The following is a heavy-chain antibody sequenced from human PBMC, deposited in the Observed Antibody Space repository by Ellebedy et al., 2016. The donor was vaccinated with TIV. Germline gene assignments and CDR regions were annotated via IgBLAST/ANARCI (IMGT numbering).Heavy chain of an antibody. Sequence: GGSLRLSXAASGFTFSSYWMSWVRQAPGKGLEWVANIKQDGSEKYYVDSVKGRFTISRDNAKNSLYLQMNSLRAEDTAVYYCARDSLVVVPAATPGCFDYWGQGTLVTVSS. J-gene: IGHJ4*02. V-gene: IGHV3-7*04. D-gene: IGHD2-2*01. CDR1: GFTFSSYW. CDR2: IKQDGSEK. CDR3: ARDSLVVVPAATPGCFDY.